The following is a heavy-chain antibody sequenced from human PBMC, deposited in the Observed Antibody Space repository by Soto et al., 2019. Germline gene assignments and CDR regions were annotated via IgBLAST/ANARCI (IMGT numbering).Heavy chain of an antibody. V-gene: IGHV3-23*01. Sequence: EVKLLESGGGLVQPGGSMRLSCEASGFPFWTYSMSWVRQAPRKGPEWVSGISGSGTATYYTDSVKGRFTVSRDNSKNTLYMEMNDLRTEDTGMYYCARDRVSGLRKRNNYYYGMDIWGQGTTVTVAS. J-gene: IGHJ6*02. CDR3: ARDRVSGLRKRNNYYYGMDI. CDR1: GFPFWTYS. CDR2: ISGSGTAT. D-gene: IGHD4-17*01.